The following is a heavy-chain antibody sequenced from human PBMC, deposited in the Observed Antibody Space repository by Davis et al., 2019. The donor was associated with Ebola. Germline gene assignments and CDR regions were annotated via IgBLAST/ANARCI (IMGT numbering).Heavy chain of an antibody. D-gene: IGHD6-6*01. CDR2: ISWNSGSI. J-gene: IGHJ6*02. Sequence: GGSLRLSCAASGFTFSSYSMNWVRQAPGKGLEWVSGISWNSGSIGYADSVKGRFTISRDNSKNSLYLQMNSLRTEDTALYYCAKAGYSSSPLGIYYYYGMDVWGQGTTVTVSS. CDR3: AKAGYSSSPLGIYYYYGMDV. CDR1: GFTFSSYS. V-gene: IGHV3-9*01.